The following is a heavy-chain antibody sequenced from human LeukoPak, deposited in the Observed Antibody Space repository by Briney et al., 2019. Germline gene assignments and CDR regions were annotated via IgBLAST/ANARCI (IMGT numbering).Heavy chain of an antibody. CDR2: INHSGST. J-gene: IGHJ2*01. Sequence: SETLSLTCAVYGGSFSGYYWSWIRQPPGKGLEWIREINHSGSTNYNPSLKSRVTISVDTSKNQFSLKLRSVSAADTAVYYCARRRVVVVAATVPSLKRYWYFDLWGRGTLVTVSS. V-gene: IGHV4-34*01. CDR3: ARRRVVVVAATVPSLKRYWYFDL. CDR1: GGSFSGYY. D-gene: IGHD2-15*01.